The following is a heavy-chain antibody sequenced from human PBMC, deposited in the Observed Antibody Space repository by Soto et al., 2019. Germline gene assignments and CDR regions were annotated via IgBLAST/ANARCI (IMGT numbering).Heavy chain of an antibody. J-gene: IGHJ6*02. Sequence: RHSKRAAEGKFRDYDSTLISKKQGKGLEWISYISSSGTYTTYTDSVKGRFTVSRDNAKSSLYLQMNSLRGEDTAVYYCACVAPTIFGAQFHHTLADVLVQRTTVPGFS. CDR1: EGKFRDYD. CDR2: ISSSGTYT. V-gene: IGHV3-11*06. CDR3: ACVAPTIFGAQFHHTLADV. D-gene: IGHD3-3*01.